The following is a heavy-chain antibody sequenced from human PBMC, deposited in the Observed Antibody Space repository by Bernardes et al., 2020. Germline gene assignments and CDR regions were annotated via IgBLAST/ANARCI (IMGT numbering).Heavy chain of an antibody. CDR3: ARDSFDGDYDFRDPFDP. CDR2: INHSGST. D-gene: IGHD4-17*01. CDR1: GGSFSGYY. Sequence: SETLSLTRAVYGGSFSGYYWSWIRQPPGKGLEWIGEINHSGSTNYNPSLKSRVTISVDTSKNQFSLKLSSVTAADTAVYYCARDSFDGDYDFRDPFDPWGQGTLVTVSS. V-gene: IGHV4-34*01. J-gene: IGHJ5*02.